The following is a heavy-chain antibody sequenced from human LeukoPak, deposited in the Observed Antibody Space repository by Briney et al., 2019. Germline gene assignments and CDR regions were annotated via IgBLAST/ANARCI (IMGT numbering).Heavy chain of an antibody. D-gene: IGHD2-2*01. V-gene: IGHV4-59*01. Sequence: PSETLSLTCTVSGGSISSYYWSWIRQPPGKGLEWIGYIYYSGSTNYNPSLKSRVTISVDTSKNQFSLKLSSVTAADTAVYYCARSSTSPGFYGMDVWGQGTTVTVSS. CDR2: IYYSGST. CDR1: GGSISSYY. CDR3: ARSSTSPGFYGMDV. J-gene: IGHJ6*02.